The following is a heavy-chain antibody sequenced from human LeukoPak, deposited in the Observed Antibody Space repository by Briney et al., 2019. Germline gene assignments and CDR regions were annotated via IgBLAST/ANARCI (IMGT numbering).Heavy chain of an antibody. D-gene: IGHD2-21*02. CDR1: GFTFTSFY. V-gene: IGHV3-7*01. J-gene: IGHJ4*02. Sequence: GGSLRLSCVASGFTFTSFYMSWVRQAPGKGLEWVAQINQDGTGQFYVDSVRGRFTTSRDNAKTSVHLQMDSLSAEDTGVYYCAREQWWRLDYWGEGTLVTVSS. CDR3: AREQWWRLDY. CDR2: INQDGTGQ.